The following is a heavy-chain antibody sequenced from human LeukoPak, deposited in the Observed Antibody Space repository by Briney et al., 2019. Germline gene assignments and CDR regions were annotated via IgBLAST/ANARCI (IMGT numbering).Heavy chain of an antibody. CDR2: INPNSGGT. CDR1: GYTFTGYY. J-gene: IGHJ4*02. D-gene: IGHD6-13*01. CDR3: ATLPAYTSSSWFRSPRFDY. Sequence: ASVKVSCKASGYTFTGYYMHWVRQAPGQGLEWMGWINPNSGGTNYAQKFQGRVTMTRDTSISTAYMELSRLRSDDTAVYYCATLPAYTSSSWFRSPRFDYWGQGTLVTVSS. V-gene: IGHV1-2*02.